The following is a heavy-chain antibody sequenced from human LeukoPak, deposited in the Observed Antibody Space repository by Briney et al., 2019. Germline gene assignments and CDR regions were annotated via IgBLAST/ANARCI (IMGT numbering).Heavy chain of an antibody. D-gene: IGHD3-10*01. CDR1: GFTFSSYA. Sequence: AGRSLRLSCAASGFTFSSYAMHWVRQAPGKGLEWVAVISYDGSNKYYADSVKGRFTISRDNSKNTLYLQMNSLRAEDTAVYYCAREEIFGYFDYWGQGTLVTVSS. J-gene: IGHJ4*02. CDR2: ISYDGSNK. CDR3: AREEIFGYFDY. V-gene: IGHV3-30-3*01.